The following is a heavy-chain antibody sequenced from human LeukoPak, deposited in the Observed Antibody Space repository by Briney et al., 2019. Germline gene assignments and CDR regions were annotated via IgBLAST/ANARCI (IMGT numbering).Heavy chain of an antibody. CDR3: AGLLGYRYFDL. V-gene: IGHV4-39*01. Sequence: SETLSLTCTVSGGSISSSSYYWGWIRQPPGKGLEWIGSIYYRGSTYYNPSLKSRVTISVDTSKNQFSLKLSSVTAADTAVYYCAGLLGYRYFDLWGRGTLVTVSS. CDR1: GGSISSSSYY. CDR2: IYYRGST. D-gene: IGHD7-27*01. J-gene: IGHJ2*01.